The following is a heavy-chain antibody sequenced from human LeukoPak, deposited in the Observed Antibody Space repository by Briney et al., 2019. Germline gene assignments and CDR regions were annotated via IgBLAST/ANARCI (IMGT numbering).Heavy chain of an antibody. J-gene: IGHJ4*02. V-gene: IGHV1-24*01. CDR3: ATGPYYYDSSGYFLFDY. CDR1: GYTLTELS. CDR2: FDPEDGET. D-gene: IGHD3-22*01. Sequence: ASVKVSCKVSGYTLTELSMHWVRQAPGKGLEWMGGFDPEDGETIYAQKFQGRVTMTEDTSTDTAYMELSSLRSEDTAVYYCATGPYYYDSSGYFLFDYWGQGTLVTVSS.